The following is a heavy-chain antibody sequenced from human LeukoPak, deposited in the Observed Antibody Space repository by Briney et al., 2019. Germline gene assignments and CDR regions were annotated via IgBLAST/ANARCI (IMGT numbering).Heavy chain of an antibody. V-gene: IGHV4-34*01. Sequence: PSETLSLTCAVYGGSFSGYCWSWIHQPPGKGLEWIGEINHSGSTNYNPSLKSRVTISVDTSKNQFSLKLSSVTAADTAVYYCARALLKITIFGVVNVARFDPWGQGTLVTVSS. D-gene: IGHD3-3*01. CDR1: GGSFSGYC. CDR3: ARALLKITIFGVVNVARFDP. J-gene: IGHJ5*02. CDR2: INHSGST.